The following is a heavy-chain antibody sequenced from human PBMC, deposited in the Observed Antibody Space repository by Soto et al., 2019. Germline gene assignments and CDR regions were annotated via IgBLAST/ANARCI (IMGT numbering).Heavy chain of an antibody. CDR3: ARWRKGVVIGSDY. Sequence: QVQLQQWGAGLLKPSETLYLTCAVYGGSSSGYYWSWIRQPRGKGLEWIGEINHSGSTNYNPSLKSRVTISVDTSKNQFSLKLSSVTAADTAVYYCARWRKGVVIGSDYWGQGTLVTVSS. V-gene: IGHV4-34*01. J-gene: IGHJ4*02. D-gene: IGHD3-3*01. CDR1: GGSSSGYY. CDR2: INHSGST.